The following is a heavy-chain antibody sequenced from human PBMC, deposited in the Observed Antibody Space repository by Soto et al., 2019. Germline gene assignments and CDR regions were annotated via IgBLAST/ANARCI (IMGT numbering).Heavy chain of an antibody. J-gene: IGHJ4*02. CDR2: VNPDTGDT. CDR3: VRQAGGASTPGDDY. V-gene: IGHV1-8*01. D-gene: IGHD2-15*01. CDR1: GYTFDAFD. Sequence: QVQLVQSGAEVKKPGASVKVSCKASGYTFDAFDINWVRQATGQGLEWMGWVNPDTGDTAYTQRFQGRVPMTRDTSINTAYMELNSLTFDDTAVYYCVRQAGGASTPGDDYWGQGTLVTVSS.